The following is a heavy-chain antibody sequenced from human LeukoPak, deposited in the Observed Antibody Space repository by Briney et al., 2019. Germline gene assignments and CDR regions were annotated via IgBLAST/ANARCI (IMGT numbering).Heavy chain of an antibody. CDR2: IYYRGGT. CDR3: ARASNYYGSGSYYYTPDY. CDR1: GVSISSYY. V-gene: IGHV4-59*01. D-gene: IGHD3-10*01. Sequence: PSETLSLTCTVSGVSISSYYWSWIRQPPGKGLEGLGYIYYRGGTNYNPPLKRRVTISVDTSKNQFYLKMSSVTAADTGVYYCARASNYYGSGSYYYTPDYWGQGTLVTVSS. J-gene: IGHJ4*02.